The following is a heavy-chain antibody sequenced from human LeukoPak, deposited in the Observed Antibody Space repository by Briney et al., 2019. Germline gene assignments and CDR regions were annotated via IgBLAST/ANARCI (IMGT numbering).Heavy chain of an antibody. CDR2: ISGSGGST. D-gene: IGHD2/OR15-2a*01. Sequence: GSLRLSCAASGFTFSSYAMSWVRQAPGKGLEWVSAISGSGGSTYYADSVKGRFTISRDNSKNTLYLQMNSLRAEDTAVYYCAKDPRIRSAYYYYGMDVWGQGTTVTVSS. J-gene: IGHJ6*02. CDR3: AKDPRIRSAYYYYGMDV. CDR1: GFTFSSYA. V-gene: IGHV3-23*01.